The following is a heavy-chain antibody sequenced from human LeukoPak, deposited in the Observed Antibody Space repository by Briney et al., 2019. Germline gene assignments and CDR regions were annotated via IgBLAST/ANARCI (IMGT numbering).Heavy chain of an antibody. J-gene: IGHJ6*02. CDR2: ISGSGGST. Sequence: GGSLRLSCAASGFTFSSYAMSWVRQAPGKGLEWVSAISGSGGSTYYADSVKGRFTISRDNSENTLYLQMNSLRAEDTAVYYCAMGQDDSSGYYTYYYGMDVWGQGTTVTVSS. CDR1: GFTFSSYA. V-gene: IGHV3-23*01. CDR3: AMGQDDSSGYYTYYYGMDV. D-gene: IGHD3-22*01.